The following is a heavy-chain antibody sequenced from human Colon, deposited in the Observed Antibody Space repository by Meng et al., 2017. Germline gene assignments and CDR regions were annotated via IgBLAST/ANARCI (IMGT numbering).Heavy chain of an antibody. J-gene: IGHJ4*02. D-gene: IGHD4-11*01. CDR1: AGSMSGSY. V-gene: IGHV4-59*01. Sequence: SETLSLTCPVSAGSMSGSYWSWIRQPPGKGLEWIAYFYDSVHTSYDPSFKSRVIISLAMPRNQFSLRLSSVTAADTAIYYCARHPRVAPPHNYNFDYWGQGSLVTVSS. CDR3: ARHPRVAPPHNYNFDY. CDR2: FYDSVHT.